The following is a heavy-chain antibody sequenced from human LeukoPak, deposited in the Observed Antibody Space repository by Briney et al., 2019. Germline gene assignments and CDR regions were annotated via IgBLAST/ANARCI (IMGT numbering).Heavy chain of an antibody. CDR2: IKGKADGETT. D-gene: IGHD2-21*01. CDR1: GFTFSNAW. Sequence: GGSLRLSCVASGFTFSNAWMNWVRQAPGKGLEWVGRIKGKADGETTDYAAPVKGRFTLSRDDSKNTLFLQMNSLKSDDTAVYYCTARGPDCGSSVAYWGQGTLVTVSS. J-gene: IGHJ4*02. CDR3: TARGPDCGSSVAY. V-gene: IGHV3-15*07.